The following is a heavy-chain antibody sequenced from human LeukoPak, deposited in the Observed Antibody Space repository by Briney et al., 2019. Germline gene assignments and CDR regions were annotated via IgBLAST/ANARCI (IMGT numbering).Heavy chain of an antibody. Sequence: SQTLSLTCAISGDSVSGNDAAWNWIRQSPSRGLEWLGRTYYRSKWYNDYAVSVKSRITITPDTFKNQFSLQLTSVTPEDTAVYYCARNSMFDYWGQGTLVTVPS. CDR3: ARNSMFDY. CDR1: GDSVSGNDAA. J-gene: IGHJ4*02. D-gene: IGHD4-23*01. CDR2: TYYRSKWYN. V-gene: IGHV6-1*01.